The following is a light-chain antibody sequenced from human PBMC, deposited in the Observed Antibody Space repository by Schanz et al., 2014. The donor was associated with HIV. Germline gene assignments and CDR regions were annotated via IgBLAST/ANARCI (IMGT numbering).Light chain of an antibody. V-gene: IGLV2-14*03. CDR3: VSYRSSSTYV. CDR1: SSNVGGYDY. CDR2: DVS. J-gene: IGLJ1*01. Sequence: QSALTQPASVSGSPGQSITISCTGTSSNVGGYDYVSWYQQHPGKAPKLIIYDVSNRPSGISYRFSGSKSGNTASLTISGLQAEDEGDYYCVSYRSSSTYVFGTGTKLTVL.